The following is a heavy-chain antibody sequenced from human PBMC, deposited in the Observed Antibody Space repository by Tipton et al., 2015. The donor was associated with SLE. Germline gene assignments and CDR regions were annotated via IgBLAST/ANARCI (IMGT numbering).Heavy chain of an antibody. Sequence: TLSLTCTVSGGSISSYYWSWIRQPPGKGLEWIGYIYYSGSTNYNPSLKSRVTISVDTSKNQFSLKLSSVTAAGTAVYYCARQYDILTPLQHWGQGTLVTVSS. CDR2: IYYSGST. V-gene: IGHV4-59*08. CDR1: GGSISSYY. J-gene: IGHJ1*01. CDR3: ARQYDILTPLQH. D-gene: IGHD3-9*01.